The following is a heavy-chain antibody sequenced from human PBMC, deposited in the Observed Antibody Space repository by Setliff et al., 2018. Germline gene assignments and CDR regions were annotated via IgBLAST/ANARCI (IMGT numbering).Heavy chain of an antibody. Sequence: SVKVSCKASGYTFTSYGINWVRQAPGQGLEWMGGIIPIPGIANYAQKFQGRVTITTDESTSTAYMELSSLRSEDTAVYYCARGGDGSGYYYDYSYYYYMAVWGKGTTVTVSS. V-gene: IGHV1-69*10. CDR1: GYTFTSYG. J-gene: IGHJ6*03. CDR2: IIPIPGIA. D-gene: IGHD3-22*01. CDR3: ARGGDGSGYYYDYSYYYYMAV.